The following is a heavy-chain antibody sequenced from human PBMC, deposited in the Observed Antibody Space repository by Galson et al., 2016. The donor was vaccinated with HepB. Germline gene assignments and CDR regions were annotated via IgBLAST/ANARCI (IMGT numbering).Heavy chain of an antibody. Sequence: TLSLTCTVSGDSFNSYEYYWSWIRQHPGKGLEWIGHISYSGSTSYNSSLKSRLNILIDTSKSQLSLRLRSVTAADPAVYYCARLERITIFGAINWGQGILVTVSS. V-gene: IGHV4-31*03. CDR2: ISYSGST. CDR1: GDSFNSYEYY. CDR3: ARLERITIFGAIN. D-gene: IGHD3-3*01. J-gene: IGHJ4*02.